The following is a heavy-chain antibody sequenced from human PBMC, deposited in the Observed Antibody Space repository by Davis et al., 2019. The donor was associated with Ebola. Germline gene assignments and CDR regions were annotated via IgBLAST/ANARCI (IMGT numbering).Heavy chain of an antibody. D-gene: IGHD4-17*01. CDR2: IYYSRST. CDR3: ARVHGDYFPSFEY. V-gene: IGHV4-30-4*07. CDR1: GGSTSRGSYP. Sequence: MPSETLSLTCAVSGGSTSRGSYPWSWIRQPPGKGLEWTCHIYYSRSTYCNPSLKSRVAISVDTSKNQFSLKLSSVTAADTAVYYCARVHGDYFPSFEYWGQGTLVTVSS. J-gene: IGHJ4*02.